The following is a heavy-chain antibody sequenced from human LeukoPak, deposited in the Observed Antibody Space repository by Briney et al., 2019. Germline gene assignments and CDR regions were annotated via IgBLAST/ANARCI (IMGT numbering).Heavy chain of an antibody. D-gene: IGHD3-10*01. CDR1: GFIFSNFV. V-gene: IGHV3-74*01. CDR3: ARDHYFKIDY. CDR2: IPSDDNPT. J-gene: IGHJ4*02. Sequence: GGSLSLCCSASGFIFSNFVMHWVRQAPGKGLVWVARIPSDDNPTNYADSVQGRFTISRDNAKNALYLHMNDLRVEDTAVYFCARDHYFKIDYWGQGTPVTVSS.